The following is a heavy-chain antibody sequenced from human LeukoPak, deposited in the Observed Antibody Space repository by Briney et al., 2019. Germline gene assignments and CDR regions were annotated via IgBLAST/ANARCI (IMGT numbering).Heavy chain of an antibody. J-gene: IGHJ6*03. CDR1: GGSFSGYY. Sequence: SETLSLTCAVYGGSFSGYYWSWIRQPPGKGLGWIGEINHSGSTNYNPSLKSRVTISVDTSKNQFSLKLSSVTAADTAVYYCARGLIVVVPAAMVHYYMDVWGKGTTVTVSS. CDR3: ARGLIVVVPAAMVHYYMDV. D-gene: IGHD2-2*01. V-gene: IGHV4-34*01. CDR2: INHSGST.